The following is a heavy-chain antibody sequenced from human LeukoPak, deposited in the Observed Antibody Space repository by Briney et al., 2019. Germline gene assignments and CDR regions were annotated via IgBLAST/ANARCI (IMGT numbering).Heavy chain of an antibody. J-gene: IGHJ4*02. CDR3: TKPLTMMVVVPFDY. V-gene: IGHV3-7*05. Sequence: GGSLRLSCAASGFTFSSYWMSWVRQAPGKGLEWVANIKQDGSEQYYVDSVKGRFTISRDNAKNSLFLQMNSLRGEDTAVYYCTKPLTMMVVVPFDYWGQGARVTVSS. D-gene: IGHD3-22*01. CDR1: GFTFSSYW. CDR2: IKQDGSEQ.